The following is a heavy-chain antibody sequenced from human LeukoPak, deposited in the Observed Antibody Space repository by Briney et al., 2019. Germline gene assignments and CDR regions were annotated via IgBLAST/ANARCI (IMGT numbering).Heavy chain of an antibody. V-gene: IGHV3-23*01. J-gene: IGHJ6*03. D-gene: IGHD3-10*01. CDR3: AKVMKGSERLTMVRGVIIKTAGLYYMDV. CDR2: ISDSGGST. Sequence: PGGSLRLSCAATGFTLSSYAMSWVRQAPGKGLEWVASISDSGGSTDYAGAVKGGFTLSSDNSKNTVYLQMNSLRAEDTAVYYCAKVMKGSERLTMVRGVIIKTAGLYYMDVWGKGTTVTVSS. CDR1: GFTLSSYA.